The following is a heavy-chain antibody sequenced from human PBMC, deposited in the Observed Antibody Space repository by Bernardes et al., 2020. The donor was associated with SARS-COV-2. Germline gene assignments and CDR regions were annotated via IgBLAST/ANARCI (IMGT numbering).Heavy chain of an antibody. CDR1: GFTFSSYS. CDR3: ARERVGQLERLDYYYYMDV. J-gene: IGHJ6*03. Sequence: GSLRLSCAASGFTFSSYSMNWVRQAPGKGLEWVSYISSSSSTIYYADSVKGRFTISRDNAKNSLYLQMNSLRAEDTAVYYCARERVGQLERLDYYYYMDVWGKGTTVTVSS. CDR2: ISSSSSTI. V-gene: IGHV3-48*04. D-gene: IGHD1-1*01.